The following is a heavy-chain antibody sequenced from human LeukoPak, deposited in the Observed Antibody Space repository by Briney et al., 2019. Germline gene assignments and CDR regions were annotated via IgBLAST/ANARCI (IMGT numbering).Heavy chain of an antibody. CDR1: GGTFSSYA. CDR3: AREPRARFGELFGPYFDY. V-gene: IGHV1-69*13. D-gene: IGHD3-10*01. CDR2: IIPIFGTA. J-gene: IGHJ4*02. Sequence: ASVKVSCKASGGTFSSYAISWVRQAPGQGLEWMGGIIPIFGTANYAQKFQGRVTITADESTSTAYMELSSLRSEDTAVYYCAREPRARFGELFGPYFDYWGQGTLVTVSS.